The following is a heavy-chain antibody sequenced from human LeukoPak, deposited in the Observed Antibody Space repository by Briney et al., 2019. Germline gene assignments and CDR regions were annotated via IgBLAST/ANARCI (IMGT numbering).Heavy chain of an antibody. V-gene: IGHV1-2*02. D-gene: IGHD3-22*01. CDR3: ALYYYDSRGYYPY. CDR2: INPNVGGT. CDR1: GXXXXXXY. Sequence: KXXCKASGXXXXXXYXHWIXQXPXQGXEXXGXINPNVGGTNHPQKFQGRVTMSRDTSISTAYMELSRLRSYDTAVYYCALYYYDSRGYYPYWGQGTLVTVSS. J-gene: IGHJ4*02.